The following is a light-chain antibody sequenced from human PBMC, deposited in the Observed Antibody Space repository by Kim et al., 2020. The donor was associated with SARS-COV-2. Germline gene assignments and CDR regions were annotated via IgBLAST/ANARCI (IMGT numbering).Light chain of an antibody. CDR3: QYYGSSPPVT. J-gene: IGKJ5*01. CDR2: GAS. CDR1: QSVTGSN. V-gene: IGKV3-20*01. Sequence: PGERATLSCRASQSVTGSNLAWYQQRPGQAPRLLMYGASYRDSGIPDRFSGSGSGTDFTLTISRLEPEDFAVYYCQYYGSSPPVTFGQGTRLEIK.